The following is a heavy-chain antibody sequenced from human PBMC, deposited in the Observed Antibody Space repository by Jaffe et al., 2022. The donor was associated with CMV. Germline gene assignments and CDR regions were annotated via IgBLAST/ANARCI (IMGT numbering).Heavy chain of an antibody. J-gene: IGHJ4*02. CDR3: ARLYYYDSSGYYRLYYFDY. CDR1: GGSISSSSYY. CDR2: IYYSGST. V-gene: IGHV4-39*01. Sequence: QLQLQESGPGLVKPSETLSLTCTVSGGSISSSSYYWGWIRQPPGKGLEWIGSIYYSGSTYYNPSLKSRVTISVDTSKNQFSLKLSSVTAADTAVYYCARLYYYDSSGYYRLYYFDYWGQGTLVTVSS. D-gene: IGHD3-22*01.